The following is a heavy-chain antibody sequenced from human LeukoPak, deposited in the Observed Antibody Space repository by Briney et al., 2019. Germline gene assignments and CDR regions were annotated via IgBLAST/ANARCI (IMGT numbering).Heavy chain of an antibody. Sequence: GESLQISCQGSGSTFSSYWIGWVRQLPGKGLEWMGIIYPGDSDTRYSPSLQGQVTISVDTSIGTAYLQWSSLKASDTAIYYCARQNDFRLDYWGQGTLVTVSS. CDR1: GSTFSSYW. V-gene: IGHV5-51*01. D-gene: IGHD3-3*01. CDR2: IYPGDSDT. CDR3: ARQNDFRLDY. J-gene: IGHJ4*02.